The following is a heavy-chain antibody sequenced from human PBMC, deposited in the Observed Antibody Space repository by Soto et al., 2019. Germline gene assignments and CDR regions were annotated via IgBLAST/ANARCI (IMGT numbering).Heavy chain of an antibody. CDR2: IKQDGSEK. CDR1: GFTFSNYW. CDR3: ARIASAGRGWDV. D-gene: IGHD6-13*01. J-gene: IGHJ6*02. V-gene: IGHV3-7*01. Sequence: EVQLVESGGGLVQPGGSLRLSCADFGFTFSNYWMSWVRQAPVKGLEWVGNIKQDGSEKNYVDSVKGRFTISRDYAKNSLYLQMNSLRAEDTAVYYCARIASAGRGWDVWGQGTTVIVSS.